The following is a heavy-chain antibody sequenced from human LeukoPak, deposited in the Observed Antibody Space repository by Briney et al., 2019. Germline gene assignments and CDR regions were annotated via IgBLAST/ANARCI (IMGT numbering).Heavy chain of an antibody. Sequence: PGGSLRLSCAASGFIFSTYAMSWVRQAPGKGLEWVSAITSGGGGTYYADSVRGRFTISRDNSKNTLYLQMNSLRAEDTALYYCATLDTYGPRWGQGTLVTVSS. CDR1: GFIFSTYA. D-gene: IGHD5-18*01. V-gene: IGHV3-23*01. J-gene: IGHJ4*02. CDR3: ATLDTYGPR. CDR2: ITSGGGGT.